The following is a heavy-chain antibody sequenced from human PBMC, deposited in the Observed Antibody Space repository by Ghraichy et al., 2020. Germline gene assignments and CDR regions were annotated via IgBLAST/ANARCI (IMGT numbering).Heavy chain of an antibody. CDR2: INYDGSST. Sequence: AGSLRLSCAASGFTIRNSWMHWVRQTPGKGLVWVSRINYDGSSTTYADSVKGRFTISRDNAKNTLSLQMNSLRAEDTAMYHCAKGGYYTHNAMDVWGQGTTVTVSS. V-gene: IGHV3-74*01. J-gene: IGHJ6*02. CDR3: AKGGYYTHNAMDV. CDR1: GFTIRNSW. D-gene: IGHD3-22*01.